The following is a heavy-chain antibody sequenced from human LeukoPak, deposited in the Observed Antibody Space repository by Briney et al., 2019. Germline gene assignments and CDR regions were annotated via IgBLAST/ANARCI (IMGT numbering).Heavy chain of an antibody. J-gene: IGHJ3*02. D-gene: IGHD3-9*01. CDR3: AREQADWLLSLFDAFDI. CDR2: IKKDGSEK. V-gene: IGHV3-7*01. CDR1: GFTFSSYW. Sequence: PGGSLRLSCAASGFTFSSYWMSWVRQAPGKGLEWVANIKKDGSEKYYVDSVKGRFTISRDNAKTSLYLQMNSLRAEDTAVYYCAREQADWLLSLFDAFDIWGQGTMVTVSS.